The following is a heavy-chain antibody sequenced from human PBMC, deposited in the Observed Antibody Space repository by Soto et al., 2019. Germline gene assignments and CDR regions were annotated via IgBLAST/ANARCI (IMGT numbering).Heavy chain of an antibody. Sequence: SETLSLTCTVSGGSISNSDYFWAWMRQPPGKGLEWVGTISHTGSPRYNPSLKSRVTISVDMSKNQFSLRLPSVTAADTAVFYCASQLESTTYFDYWGRGTLVPVSP. V-gene: IGHV4-39*01. CDR3: ASQLESTTYFDY. D-gene: IGHD1-1*01. CDR2: ISHTGSP. J-gene: IGHJ4*02. CDR1: GGSISNSDYF.